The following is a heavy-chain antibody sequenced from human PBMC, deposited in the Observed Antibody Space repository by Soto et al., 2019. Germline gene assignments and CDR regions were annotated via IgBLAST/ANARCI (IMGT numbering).Heavy chain of an antibody. Sequence: QVQLVESGGGVVKPGRSLKLSCAASGFTFSSHAMHWVRQAPGRGLEWVAGISYDRNNKFYADSVKGRFTPSRDNSKRTLYLQMNRLRVDDTALYYCARDLGGSQLDYWGQGTLVTVSS. CDR1: GFTFSSHA. CDR2: ISYDRNNK. J-gene: IGHJ4*02. CDR3: ARDLGGSQLDY. V-gene: IGHV3-30-3*01. D-gene: IGHD3-16*01.